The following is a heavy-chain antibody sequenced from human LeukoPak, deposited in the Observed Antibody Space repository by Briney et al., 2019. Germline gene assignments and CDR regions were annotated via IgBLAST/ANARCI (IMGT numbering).Heavy chain of an antibody. Sequence: GGSLRLSCAASGFTFSSYLMHWVRQAPGKGLVWVSRINSDGSSTSYADSVKGRFTISRDNAKNTLYLQVNSLRAEDTAVYYCARDQMGGVLSVVRGAIVWGQGTLVTVSS. CDR2: INSDGSST. CDR3: ARDQMGGVLSVVRGAIV. D-gene: IGHD3-10*01. CDR1: GFTFSSYL. J-gene: IGHJ4*02. V-gene: IGHV3-74*01.